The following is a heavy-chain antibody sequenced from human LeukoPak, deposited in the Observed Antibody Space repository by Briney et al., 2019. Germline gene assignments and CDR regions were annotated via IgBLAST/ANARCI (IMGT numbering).Heavy chain of an antibody. CDR1: GNYW. V-gene: IGHV3-74*01. Sequence: GGSLRLSCAASGNYWMHWVRQVPGKGLVWVSHINSDGSWTSYADSVKGRVTISKDNAKNTVYLQMNSLRAEDTAVYYCVSFYETYWGRGTLVTVSS. CDR2: INSDGSWT. J-gene: IGHJ4*02. D-gene: IGHD2/OR15-2a*01. CDR3: VSFYETY.